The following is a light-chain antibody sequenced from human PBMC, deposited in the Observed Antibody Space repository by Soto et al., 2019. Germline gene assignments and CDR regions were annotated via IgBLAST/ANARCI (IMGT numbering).Light chain of an antibody. J-gene: IGKJ1*01. CDR3: QQYGSSPWT. CDR2: GAS. CDR1: QSVSSSY. Sequence: EIVLAQSPGTLSLSPGERATLSCRASQSVSSSYLAWYQQKPGQAPRLLIYGASSRATGIPDRFSGSGSGTDFTLTISRLELEDFAVYYCQQYGSSPWTFGQGTKVESK. V-gene: IGKV3-20*01.